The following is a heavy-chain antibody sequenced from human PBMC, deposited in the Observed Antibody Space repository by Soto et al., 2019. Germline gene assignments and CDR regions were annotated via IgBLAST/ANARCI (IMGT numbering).Heavy chain of an antibody. V-gene: IGHV3-23*01. CDR2: ISGSGGST. CDR3: AKQQLTGDGPDFDY. Sequence: GGSLRLSCAASGFTFDDYGMSWVRQAPGKGLEWVSAISGSGGSTYYADSVKGRFTISRDNSKNTLYLQMNSLRAEDTAVYYCAKQQLTGDGPDFDYWGQGTLVTVSS. CDR1: GFTFDDYG. D-gene: IGHD7-27*01. J-gene: IGHJ4*02.